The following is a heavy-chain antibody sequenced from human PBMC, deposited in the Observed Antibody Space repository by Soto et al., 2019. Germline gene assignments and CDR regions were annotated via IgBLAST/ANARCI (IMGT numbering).Heavy chain of an antibody. D-gene: IGHD3-22*01. CDR1: GFTFSNAW. CDR3: TTDSYFTLKVVRFEY. V-gene: IGHV3-7*05. Sequence: PGGSLRLSCAASGFTFSNAWMSWVRQAPGKGLEWVANIKQDGSESYYVDSVKGRFTISRDNANNSLYLQMNSLRVEDTAVYYCTTDSYFTLKVVRFEYWGLGTLVTVSS. J-gene: IGHJ4*01. CDR2: IKQDGSES.